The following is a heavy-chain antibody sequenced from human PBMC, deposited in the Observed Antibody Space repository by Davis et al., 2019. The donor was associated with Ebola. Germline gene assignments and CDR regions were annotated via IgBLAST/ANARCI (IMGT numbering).Heavy chain of an antibody. V-gene: IGHV3-33*01. CDR3: ARGSGSRIIWFRESHFDY. Sequence: PGGSLRLSCAASGFTFSSYGMHWVRRAPGKGLEWVAVIWYDGSNKYYADSVKGRFTISRDNSKNTLYLQMNSLRAEDTAVYYCARGSGSRIIWFRESHFDYWGQGTLVTVSS. CDR2: IWYDGSNK. J-gene: IGHJ4*02. D-gene: IGHD3-10*01. CDR1: GFTFSSYG.